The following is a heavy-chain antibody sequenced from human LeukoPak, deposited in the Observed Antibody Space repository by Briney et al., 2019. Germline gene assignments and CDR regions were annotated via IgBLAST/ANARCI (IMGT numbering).Heavy chain of an antibody. CDR3: ARDDDNSGSYFVFDS. J-gene: IGHJ4*02. CDR1: GYPFTGYY. CDR2: ISPNSGGT. D-gene: IGHD3-22*01. V-gene: IGHV1-2*02. Sequence: ASVKVSCKASGYPFTGYYMHWVRQAPGQGLEWMGWISPNSGGTDYAQKFQGRVTMTRDTSISTAYMELSRLRSDDTAVYYCARDDDNSGSYFVFDSWGQGTLVTVSS.